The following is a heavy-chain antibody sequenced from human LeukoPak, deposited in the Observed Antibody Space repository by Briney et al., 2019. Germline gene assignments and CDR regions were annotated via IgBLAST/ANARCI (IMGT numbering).Heavy chain of an antibody. Sequence: GGSLRLSCAASGFTFSSYAMSWVRQAPGKALEGVSAISGSGGSTYYADSVKGRFTISRDNSRDTLYLQMNSLRAEDTAVYYCAKGYYDYVWGSYYFDYWGEGTLVTVSS. CDR2: ISGSGGST. V-gene: IGHV3-23*01. CDR3: AKGYYDYVWGSYYFDY. J-gene: IGHJ4*02. D-gene: IGHD3-16*01. CDR1: GFTFSSYA.